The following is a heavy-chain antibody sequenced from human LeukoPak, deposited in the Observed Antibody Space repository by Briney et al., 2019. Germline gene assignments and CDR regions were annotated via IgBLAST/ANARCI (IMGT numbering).Heavy chain of an antibody. D-gene: IGHD3-3*01. CDR3: ARGPMFFGVAYCDY. Sequence: PSETLSLTCTVSGGSISSYYWSWIRQPAGRGLEWIGRIYTSGSTNYNPSLKSRVTMSVDTSKNQFSLKLSSVTAADTAVYYCARGPMFFGVAYCDYWGQGTLVTVSS. V-gene: IGHV4-4*07. CDR1: GGSISSYY. J-gene: IGHJ4*02. CDR2: IYTSGST.